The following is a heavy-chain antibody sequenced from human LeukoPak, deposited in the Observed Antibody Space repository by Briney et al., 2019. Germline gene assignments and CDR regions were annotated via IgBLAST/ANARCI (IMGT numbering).Heavy chain of an antibody. CDR2: ISSSTTTM. CDR3: ARDLIRTEESSYSSSWLY. D-gene: IGHD6-13*01. CDR1: GVTVSNYS. J-gene: IGHJ4*02. Sequence: GGSLRLSCAASGVTVSNYSMNWVRQAPGKGLEWVSYISSSTTTMYYADSVKGRFTISRDNAKNSLYLQMNSLRAEDMAVYYCARDLIRTEESSYSSSWLYWGQGTLVTVSS. V-gene: IGHV3-48*04.